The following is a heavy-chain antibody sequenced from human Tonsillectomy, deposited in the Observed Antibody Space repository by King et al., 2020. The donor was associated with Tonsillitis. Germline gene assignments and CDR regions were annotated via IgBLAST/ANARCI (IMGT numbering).Heavy chain of an antibody. V-gene: IGHV1-18*01. Sequence: VQLVESGAEVKKPGASVKVSCKASGYTFTIYGISWVRQAPGQGLQWMGWINSYNANTRYAQKLQGRVTMTTDTSTSTAYMELRSLRSDDTAVYYCARERGAYYYDSSGYIALDHWGQGTLVTVSS. J-gene: IGHJ4*02. CDR3: ARERGAYYYDSSGYIALDH. D-gene: IGHD3-22*01. CDR2: INSYNANT. CDR1: GYTFTIYG.